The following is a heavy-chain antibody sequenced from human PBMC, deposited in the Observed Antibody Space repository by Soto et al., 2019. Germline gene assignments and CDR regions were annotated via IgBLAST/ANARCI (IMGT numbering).Heavy chain of an antibody. Sequence: QVQLQESGPGLVKPSQTLSLTCTVSGGSISSGGYYWSWIRQQPEKGLEWIGYSYYSGSTYYNPSLKSRITISVDTSKNQFSLKLTSATAADTAVYHCAGLYPHGNSFWFDPWGQGTLVTVSS. CDR1: GGSISSGGYY. V-gene: IGHV4-31*03. D-gene: IGHD6-6*01. J-gene: IGHJ5*02. CDR3: AGLYPHGNSFWFDP. CDR2: SYYSGST.